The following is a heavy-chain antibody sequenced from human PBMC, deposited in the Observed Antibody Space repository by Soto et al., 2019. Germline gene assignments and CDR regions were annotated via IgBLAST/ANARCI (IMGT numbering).Heavy chain of an antibody. CDR3: ARVPPPYDSRGYYPKYYFDY. D-gene: IGHD3-22*01. CDR1: GYTFTSYA. V-gene: IGHV1-3*01. J-gene: IGHJ4*02. Sequence: ASVKVSCKASGYTFTSYAMHWVRQAPGQRLEWMGWINAGNGNTKYSQKFQGRVTITRDTSASTAYMELSRMRSEETAVYYCARVPPPYDSRGYYPKYYFDYWGQGNLVTVSS. CDR2: INAGNGNT.